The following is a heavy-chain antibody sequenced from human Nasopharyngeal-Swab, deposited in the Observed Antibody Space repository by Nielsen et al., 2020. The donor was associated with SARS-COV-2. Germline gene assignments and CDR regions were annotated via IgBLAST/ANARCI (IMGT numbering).Heavy chain of an antibody. CDR2: IPPFNGNA. CDR1: GFSITYRF. V-gene: IGHV1-45*02. J-gene: IGHJ6*02. D-gene: IGHD2-8*01. CDR3: ASGQCINGVCNPTDGLDV. Sequence: SVKVSCKASGFSITYRFLHWMRQAPGHALEWMGLIPPFNGNAKYAQKFQGRVSITRDGSRTTASLELSSLRPDDTAMYFCASGQCINGVCNPTDGLDVWGQGTSVTVS.